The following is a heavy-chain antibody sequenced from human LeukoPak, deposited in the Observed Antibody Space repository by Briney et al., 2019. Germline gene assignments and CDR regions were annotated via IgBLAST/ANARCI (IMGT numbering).Heavy chain of an antibody. Sequence: SETLSLTCTVSGGSISSSSYYWGWIRQPPGEGLEWIGSIYYSGSTYYNPSLKSRVTISVDTSKNQFSLKLSSVTAADTAVYYCARGDGGNSDWFDPWGQGTLVTVSS. CDR3: ARGDGGNSDWFDP. D-gene: IGHD4-23*01. CDR2: IYYSGST. V-gene: IGHV4-39*07. CDR1: GGSISSSSYY. J-gene: IGHJ5*02.